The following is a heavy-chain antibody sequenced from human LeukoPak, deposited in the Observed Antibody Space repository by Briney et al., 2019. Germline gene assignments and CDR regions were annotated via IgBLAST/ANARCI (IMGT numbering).Heavy chain of an antibody. CDR2: INPSGGST. Sequence: ASVKVSCKASGYTFTSYYMHWVRQAPGQGLEWMGIINPSGGSTSYAQKFQGRVTLTRDTSTSTVYMELSSLRSDDTAVYYCARDKAITMVRGVIDWFDPWGQGTLVTVSS. CDR1: GYTFTSYY. CDR3: ARDKAITMVRGVIDWFDP. V-gene: IGHV1-46*01. D-gene: IGHD3-10*01. J-gene: IGHJ5*02.